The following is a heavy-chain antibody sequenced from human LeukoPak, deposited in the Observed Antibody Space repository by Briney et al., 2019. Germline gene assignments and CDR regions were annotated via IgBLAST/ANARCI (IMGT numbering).Heavy chain of an antibody. CDR3: ARVTRTGSSSLSPAFDI. D-gene: IGHD2-2*01. CDR2: INPSGGST. Sequence: ASVKVSCKASGYTFTSYYMHWVRQAPGQGLEWMGIINPSGGSTSYAQKFQCRVTMTRDTSTSTVYMELSSLRSEDTAVYYCARVTRTGSSSLSPAFDIWGQGTMVTVSS. V-gene: IGHV1-46*01. CDR1: GYTFTSYY. J-gene: IGHJ3*02.